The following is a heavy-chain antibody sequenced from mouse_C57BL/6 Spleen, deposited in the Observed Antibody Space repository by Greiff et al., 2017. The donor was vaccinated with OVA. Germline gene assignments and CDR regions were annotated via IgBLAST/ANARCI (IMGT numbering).Heavy chain of an antibody. CDR3: TLYDYVHFDY. J-gene: IGHJ2*01. CDR1: GFNIKDYY. V-gene: IGHV14-1*01. D-gene: IGHD2-4*01. CDR2: IDPADGDT. Sequence: EVQLQQSGAELVRPGASVKLSCTASGFNIKDYYMHWVKQRPEQGLEWIGRIDPADGDTEYAPKFQGKATMTADTSSNTAYLQLSSLTSEDTAVYYCTLYDYVHFDYWGQGTTLTVSS.